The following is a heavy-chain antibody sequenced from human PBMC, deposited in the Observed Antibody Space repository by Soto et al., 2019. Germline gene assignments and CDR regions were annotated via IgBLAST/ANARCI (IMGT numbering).Heavy chain of an antibody. CDR1: GGSFSGYY. V-gene: IGHV4-34*01. D-gene: IGHD2-15*01. CDR2: INHSGST. J-gene: IGHJ6*02. CDR3: ARHRCSGGSCHTNYYGMDV. Sequence: SETLSLTCAVYGGSFSGYYWSWTRQPPGKGLEWIGEINHSGSTNYNPSLKSRVTISVDTSKNQFSLKLSSVTAADTAVYYCARHRCSGGSCHTNYYGMDVWGQGTTVTVSS.